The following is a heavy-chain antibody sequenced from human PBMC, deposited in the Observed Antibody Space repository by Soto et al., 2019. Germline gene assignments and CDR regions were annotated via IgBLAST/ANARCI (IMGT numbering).Heavy chain of an antibody. CDR2: ISSNGGST. D-gene: IGHD1-26*01. V-gene: IGHV3-64D*06. CDR3: VKTYSGSYYGMVFDY. J-gene: IGHJ4*02. CDR1: GFTFSSYA. Sequence: GGSLRLSCSASGFTFSSYAMHWVGQAPGKGLEYVSAISSNGGSTYYADSVKGRFTISRDNSKNTLYLQMSSLRAEDTAVYYCVKTYSGSYYGMVFDYWGQGTLVTVSS.